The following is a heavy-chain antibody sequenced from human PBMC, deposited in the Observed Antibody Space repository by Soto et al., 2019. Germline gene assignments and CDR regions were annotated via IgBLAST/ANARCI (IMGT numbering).Heavy chain of an antibody. CDR2: INHSGST. V-gene: IGHV4-34*01. CDR3: ARGGPYYYGSGSYSQFDY. D-gene: IGHD3-10*01. CDR1: GGSFSGYY. Sequence: QVQLQQWGAGLLKPSETLSLTCAVYGGSFSGYYWSWIRQPPGKGLEWIGEINHSGSTNYNPSLKSRVTRSVDTSKNQFSRKLSSVTTAETAVYYCARGGPYYYGSGSYSQFDYWGQGTLVTVSS. J-gene: IGHJ4*02.